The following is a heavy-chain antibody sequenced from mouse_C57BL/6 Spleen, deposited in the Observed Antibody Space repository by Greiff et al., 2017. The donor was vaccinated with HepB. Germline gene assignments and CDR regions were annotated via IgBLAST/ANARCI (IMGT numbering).Heavy chain of an antibody. CDR2: INPNNGGT. CDR3: ARRPLYYGSSYGYFDV. D-gene: IGHD1-1*01. V-gene: IGHV1-18*01. J-gene: IGHJ1*03. Sequence: EVQLQQSGPELVKPGASVKIPCKASGYTFTDYNMDWVKQSHGKSLEWIGDINPNNGGTIYNQKFKGKATLTVAKSSSTAYMGLRSLTSEDTAVYDCARRPLYYGSSYGYFDVWGTGTTVTVSS. CDR1: GYTFTDYN.